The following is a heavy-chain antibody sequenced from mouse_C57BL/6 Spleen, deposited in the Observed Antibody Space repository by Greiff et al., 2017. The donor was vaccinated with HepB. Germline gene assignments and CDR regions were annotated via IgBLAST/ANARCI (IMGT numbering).Heavy chain of an antibody. CDR1: GYTFTSYW. D-gene: IGHD2-1*01. Sequence: QVQLQQPGAELVRPGSSVKLSCKASGYTFTSYWMDWVKQRPGQGLEWIGNIYPSDSETHYNQKFKDKATLTVDKSSSTAYMQLSSLTSEDSAVYYCARRNYRYAMDYWGQGTSVTVSS. J-gene: IGHJ4*01. CDR3: ARRNYRYAMDY. V-gene: IGHV1-61*01. CDR2: IYPSDSET.